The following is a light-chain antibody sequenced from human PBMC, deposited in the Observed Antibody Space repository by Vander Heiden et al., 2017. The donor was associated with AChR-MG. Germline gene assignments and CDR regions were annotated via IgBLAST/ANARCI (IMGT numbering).Light chain of an antibody. J-gene: IGKJ1*01. CDR3: QQYENWPLT. Sequence: EIVMTQSPATLSVSPGERATLSCRASQSVNKNVAWYQQKGGQAPRRLIYGASSRATGIPARFNGSGAGTEFTLTISSLQSEDSAVYYCQQYENWPLTFGQGTKVEN. CDR2: GAS. V-gene: IGKV3-15*01. CDR1: QSVNKN.